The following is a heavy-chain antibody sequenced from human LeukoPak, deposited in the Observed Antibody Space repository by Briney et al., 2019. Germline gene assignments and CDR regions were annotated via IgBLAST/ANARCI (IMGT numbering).Heavy chain of an antibody. Sequence: ASVKVSCKASGYTFTSYYMHWVRQAPGQGLEWMGIINPSGGSTSYAQKFQGRVTMTRDTSTSTVYMELSSLRSQDTAVYYCARALALERDGGSFDYYYYMDVWGKGTTVTVSS. J-gene: IGHJ6*03. V-gene: IGHV1-46*01. CDR3: ARALALERDGGSFDYYYYMDV. CDR1: GYTFTSYY. D-gene: IGHD1-26*01. CDR2: INPSGGST.